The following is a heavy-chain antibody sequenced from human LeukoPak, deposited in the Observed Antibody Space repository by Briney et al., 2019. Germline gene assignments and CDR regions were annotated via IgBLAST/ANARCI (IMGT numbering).Heavy chain of an antibody. J-gene: IGHJ4*02. CDR3: ASTPDDY. V-gene: IGHV4-4*02. CDR2: IHPGGST. Sequence: PSETLSLTCAVSGVSISISNWWSWVRQPAGKGLEWIAEIHPGGSTKYNPSLKSRVTISMDKSKNQFSLSLNSVTAADTAVYYCASTPDDYWGQGTLVTVSS. CDR1: GVSISISNW.